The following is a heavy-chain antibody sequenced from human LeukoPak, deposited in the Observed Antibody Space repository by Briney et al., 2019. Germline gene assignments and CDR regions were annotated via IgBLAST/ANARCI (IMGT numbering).Heavy chain of an antibody. CDR1: GYSFTSNW. V-gene: IGHV5-51*01. Sequence: GESLQISCKASGYSFTSNWIGWVRQLPGKGLEWVGIIFPADSDTRYSPSFQGQVSISADKSISTAYLQWSSLKASDTAIYYCARQGPSDYWGQGTLVTVSS. CDR3: ARQGPSDY. J-gene: IGHJ4*02. CDR2: IFPADSDT.